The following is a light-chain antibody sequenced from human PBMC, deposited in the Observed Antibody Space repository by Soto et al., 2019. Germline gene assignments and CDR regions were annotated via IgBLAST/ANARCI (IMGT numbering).Light chain of an antibody. CDR2: DVS. CDR1: QSINRR. Sequence: IQMTHSPSTLSASVGDRVIITCRASQSINRRLAWYQQKPGKAPRLLIYDVSGLQSGVPSRFSGSGSGTEFTLTVSNLHLEDFATYYCQQYNTDSPWTFGQGTKVDIK. V-gene: IGKV1-5*01. J-gene: IGKJ1*01. CDR3: QQYNTDSPWT.